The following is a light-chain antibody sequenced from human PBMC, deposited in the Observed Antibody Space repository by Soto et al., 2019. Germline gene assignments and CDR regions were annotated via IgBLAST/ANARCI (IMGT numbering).Light chain of an antibody. J-gene: IGKJ1*01. CDR3: QQYDTSPRT. CDR2: AAS. Sequence: EIVLTQSPGTLSLSPGDIATLSCRASQSLGSGYLAWYRQKPGQAPRILIYAASSRATGVPDRFSGSGSGTDFSLTISRLEPEDFAVYYCQQYDTSPRTFGQGTKVDIK. V-gene: IGKV3-20*01. CDR1: QSLGSGY.